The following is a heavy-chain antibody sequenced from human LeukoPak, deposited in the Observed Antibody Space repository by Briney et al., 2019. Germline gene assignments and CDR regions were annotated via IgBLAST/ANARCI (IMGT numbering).Heavy chain of an antibody. J-gene: IGHJ5*02. CDR1: GGSISSSSYY. CDR2: IYYSGST. CDR3: ARDRHNSSSWYLLYWFDP. D-gene: IGHD6-13*01. Sequence: SETLSLTCTVSGGSISSSSYYWGWIRQPPGKGLEWIGSIYYSGSTYYNPSLKSRVTISVDTSKNQFSLKLSSVTAADTAVYYCARDRHNSSSWYLLYWFDPWGQGTLVTVSS. V-gene: IGHV4-39*07.